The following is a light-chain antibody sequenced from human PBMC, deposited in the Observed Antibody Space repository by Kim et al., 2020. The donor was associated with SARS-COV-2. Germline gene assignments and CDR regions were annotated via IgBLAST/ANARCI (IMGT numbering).Light chain of an antibody. CDR2: DVS. J-gene: IGLJ2*01. CDR3: SSYTSSSTLVV. V-gene: IGLV2-14*03. CDR1: SSDIGGSYNY. Sequence: QSALTQLASVSGSPGQSITISCTGTSSDIGGSYNYVSWYQQHPGKAPKLMIYDVSNRPSGVSNRFSGSKSGNTASLTISGLQAEDEADYYCSSYTSSSTLVVFGGGTQLTVL.